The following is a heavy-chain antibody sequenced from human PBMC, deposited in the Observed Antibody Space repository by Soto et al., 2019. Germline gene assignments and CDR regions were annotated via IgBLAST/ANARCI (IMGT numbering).Heavy chain of an antibody. D-gene: IGHD5-12*01. J-gene: IGHJ4*02. CDR3: ATDRGYNGYYFDY. Sequence: QVQLVQSGAEVKKPGASVRVSCRVSGYTLTEFSMHWVRQAPGKGLEWMGGFDPEDGETIYAQKFQGRVTMTEDTSTDTAYMDPSSLRSEDTAVYYCATDRGYNGYYFDYWGQGTLVTVSS. CDR1: GYTLTEFS. V-gene: IGHV1-24*01. CDR2: FDPEDGET.